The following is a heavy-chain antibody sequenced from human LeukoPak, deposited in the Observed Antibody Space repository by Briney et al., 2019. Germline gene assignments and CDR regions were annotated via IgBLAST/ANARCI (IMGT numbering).Heavy chain of an antibody. J-gene: IGHJ4*02. CDR2: IKEDGSEK. V-gene: IGHV3-7*03. Sequence: GGSLRLSCAASGFTFSSYWMSWVRQAPGKGLEWVANIKEDGSEKYYVDSAKGRFTISRDNAKNSLYLQMNSLRAEDTAVYYCTREWAQGYYFDYWGQGTLVTVSS. CDR1: GFTFSSYW. CDR3: TREWAQGYYFDY.